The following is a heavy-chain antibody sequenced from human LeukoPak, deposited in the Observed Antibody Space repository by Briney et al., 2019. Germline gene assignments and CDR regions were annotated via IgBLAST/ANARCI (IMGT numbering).Heavy chain of an antibody. CDR3: AKDSWGWDYFDY. CDR1: GFTFSSYA. CDR2: ISGSGGST. Sequence: GGSLRLSCAASGFTFSSYAMSWVRQAPGKGLEWVSAISGSGGSTYYADSVKGRFTISRDNSRNTLYLQMNSLRAEDTAVYYCAKDSWGWDYFDYWGQGTLVTVSS. D-gene: IGHD7-27*01. J-gene: IGHJ4*02. V-gene: IGHV3-23*01.